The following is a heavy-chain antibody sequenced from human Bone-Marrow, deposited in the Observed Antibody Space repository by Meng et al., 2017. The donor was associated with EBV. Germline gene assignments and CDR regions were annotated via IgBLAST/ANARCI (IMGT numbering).Heavy chain of an antibody. J-gene: IGHJ4*02. CDR3: ARDLTNDYFDY. D-gene: IGHD3-3*01. V-gene: IGHV1-2*06. Sequence: QVQLVQSVAEVKKPGASVKVSCKASGYNFRNYFMHWVRQAPGQGLEYMGRINPLTGVTNYVQKFQGRVTVTRDTSISTSYMELSRLRSDDTALYYCARDLTNDYFDYWGQGTLVTVFS. CDR1: GYNFRNYF. CDR2: INPLTGVT.